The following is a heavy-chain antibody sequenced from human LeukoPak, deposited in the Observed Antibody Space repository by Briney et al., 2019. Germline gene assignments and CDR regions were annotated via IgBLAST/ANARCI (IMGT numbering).Heavy chain of an antibody. V-gene: IGHV3-21*01. J-gene: IGHJ4*02. CDR2: ISRNSTYI. Sequence: PGGSLRLSCAASGFTFSDHIMNWVRQAPGKGLEWVASISRNSTYIHYADSVKGRFTISRDNARNSFFLQMNSLRAEDTAIYYCARDEGYYFDSWGQGTQVTVSS. CDR1: GFTFSDHI. CDR3: ARDEGYYFDS.